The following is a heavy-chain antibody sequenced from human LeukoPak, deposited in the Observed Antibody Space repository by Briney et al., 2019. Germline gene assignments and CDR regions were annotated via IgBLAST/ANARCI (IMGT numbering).Heavy chain of an antibody. CDR3: ARAGGGDKQQRVWYFDR. J-gene: IGHJ2*01. CDR1: GFTVSSNY. CDR2: IYSGGVT. D-gene: IGHD6-13*01. V-gene: IGHV3-53*01. Sequence: GGSDRLSCAASGFTVSSNYMSWVRRAPGKGLEWVSLIYSGGVTYYADSVKGRFTISRDNSKNTLYLQMNSLRAEDTAVYYCARAGGGDKQQRVWYFDRWGRGILVSVSS.